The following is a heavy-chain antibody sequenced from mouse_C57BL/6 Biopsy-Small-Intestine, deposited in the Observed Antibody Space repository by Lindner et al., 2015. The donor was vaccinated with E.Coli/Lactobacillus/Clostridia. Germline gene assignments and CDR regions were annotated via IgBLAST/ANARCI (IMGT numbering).Heavy chain of an antibody. CDR3: ARFPAYFNNYFDY. V-gene: IGHV1-85*01. D-gene: IGHD2-10*01. CDR1: GYTFTNYD. Sequence: VQLQESGPELVKPRASVKMSCKASGYTFTNYDINWVRQRPGQGLEWIGWIYPRDGNTKYNEKFKDKATLTVDTSSSTAYMELHSLTSEESAVYFCARFPAYFNNYFDYWGQGTTLTVSS. J-gene: IGHJ2*01. CDR2: IYPRDGNT.